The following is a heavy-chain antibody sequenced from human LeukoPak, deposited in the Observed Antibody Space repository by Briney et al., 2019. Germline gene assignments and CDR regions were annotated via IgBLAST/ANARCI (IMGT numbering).Heavy chain of an antibody. V-gene: IGHV3-23*01. Sequence: GGSLRLSCAASGFTFSSYAMSWVRQAPGKGLEWVSAISGSGGSTYYADSVKGRFTISRDNSKNTLYLQMNSLRAKDTAVYYCAKAIVVVPAAIDYWGQGTLVTVSS. J-gene: IGHJ4*02. CDR2: ISGSGGST. CDR3: AKAIVVVPAAIDY. CDR1: GFTFSSYA. D-gene: IGHD2-2*01.